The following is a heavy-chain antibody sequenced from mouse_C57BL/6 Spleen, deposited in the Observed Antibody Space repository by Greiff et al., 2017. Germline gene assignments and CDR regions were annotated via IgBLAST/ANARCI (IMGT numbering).Heavy chain of an antibody. D-gene: IGHD1-1*01. CDR3: ARHYYGSSYPFAY. V-gene: IGHV1-42*01. Sequence: VQPKESGPELVKPGASVKISCKASGYSFTGYYMNWVKQRPEKSLEWIGEINPSTGGTTYNQKFKAKATLTVDKPSRTAYMQLKSLTSEESTVYYGARHYYGSSYPFAYWGQGTLVTVSA. CDR1: GYSFTGYY. J-gene: IGHJ3*01. CDR2: INPSTGGT.